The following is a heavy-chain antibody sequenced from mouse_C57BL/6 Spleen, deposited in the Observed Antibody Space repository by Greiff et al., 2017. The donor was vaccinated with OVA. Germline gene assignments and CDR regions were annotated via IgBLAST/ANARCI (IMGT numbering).Heavy chain of an antibody. D-gene: IGHD3-3*01. J-gene: IGHJ3*01. Sequence: VQLQESGPGLVAPSQSLSITCTVSGFSLTSYGVSWVRQPPGKGLEWLGVIWGDGSTNYHSALISRLSISTDNSKSQVFLKLNSLQTEDTSTYYRAKPRDRGVFAYWGQGTLVTVSA. CDR2: IWGDGST. CDR1: GFSLTSYG. CDR3: AKPRDRGVFAY. V-gene: IGHV2-3*01.